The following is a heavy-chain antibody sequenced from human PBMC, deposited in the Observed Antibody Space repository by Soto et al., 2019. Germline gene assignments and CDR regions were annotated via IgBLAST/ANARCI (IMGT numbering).Heavy chain of an antibody. J-gene: IGHJ3*02. Sequence: GESLKISCAASGFTFSSYSMNWVRQAPGKGLEWVSSISSSSSYIYYADSVKGRFTISRDNAKNSLYLQMNSLRAEDTAVYYCARVSLFTHGDAFDIWGQGTMVTVSS. CDR2: ISSSSSYI. CDR1: GFTFSSYS. CDR3: ARVSLFTHGDAFDI. V-gene: IGHV3-21*01.